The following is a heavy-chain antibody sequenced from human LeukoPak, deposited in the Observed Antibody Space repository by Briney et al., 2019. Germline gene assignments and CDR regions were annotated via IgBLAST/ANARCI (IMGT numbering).Heavy chain of an antibody. CDR2: ISGSGGST. D-gene: IGHD5-24*01. CDR1: GFTFSSYA. CDR3: ARWGVGWLQFSDAFDI. J-gene: IGHJ3*02. V-gene: IGHV3-23*01. Sequence: GGSLRLSCAASGFTFSSYAMSWVRQAPGKGLEWVSAISGSGGSTYYADSVKGRFTISRDNSKNTVYLQMNSLRAEDTAVYYCARWGVGWLQFSDAFDIWGQGTMVTVSS.